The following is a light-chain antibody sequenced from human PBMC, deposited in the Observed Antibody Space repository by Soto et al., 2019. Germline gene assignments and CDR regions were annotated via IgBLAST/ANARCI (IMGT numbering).Light chain of an antibody. J-gene: IGKJ5*01. V-gene: IGKV3D-15*01. Sequence: EIVMTQSPATLSVSPGERATLSCRASQRVSNDIAWYQQRPGQAPRLLIYGASNRATGIPVRFSGSGSGTDFTLTISGLEPEDFAVYYCQQYGSSSITFGQGTRLEI. CDR3: QQYGSSSIT. CDR1: QRVSND. CDR2: GAS.